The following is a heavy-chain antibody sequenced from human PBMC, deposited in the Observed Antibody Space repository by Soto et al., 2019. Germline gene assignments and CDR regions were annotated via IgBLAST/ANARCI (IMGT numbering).Heavy chain of an antibody. D-gene: IGHD2-15*01. Sequence: QVQLQESGPGLVRPSQTLSLICTVSGGSINSGDSYWNWIRQHPEKGLEWIVYINYRGSTFFNPSLKSRIIISVDTSKNHFSLKLSSVTAADTAVYYCARDAPGVAPYWGQGTLVTVSS. J-gene: IGHJ4*02. CDR3: ARDAPGVAPY. CDR2: INYRGST. CDR1: GGSINSGDSY. V-gene: IGHV4-31*03.